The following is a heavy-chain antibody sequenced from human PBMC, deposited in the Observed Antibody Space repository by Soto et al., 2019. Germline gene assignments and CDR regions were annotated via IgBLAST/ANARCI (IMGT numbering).Heavy chain of an antibody. V-gene: IGHV3-30*03. D-gene: IGHD1-1*01. CDR3: AHAPTTGMDV. CDR1: GFTFSSYG. Sequence: GGSLRLSCAASGFTFSSYGMHWVRQAPGKGLEWVEVISYDGSNKYYADSVKGRFTISRDNSKNTLYLQMNSLRAEDTAVYYCAHAPTTGMDVWGQGTTVTVSS. J-gene: IGHJ6*02. CDR2: ISYDGSNK.